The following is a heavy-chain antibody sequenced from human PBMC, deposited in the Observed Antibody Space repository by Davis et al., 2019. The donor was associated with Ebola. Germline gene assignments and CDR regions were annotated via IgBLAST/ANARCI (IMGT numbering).Heavy chain of an antibody. CDR3: ARDYTKWEDDAFDI. CDR1: GGSFSGYY. Sequence: MPSETLSLTCAVYGGSFSGYYWGWIRQPPGKGLEWIGSIYYSGSTYYNPSLKSRVTISVDTSKNQFSLKLSSVTAADTAVYYCARDYTKWEDDAFDIWGQGTMVTVSS. CDR2: IYYSGST. J-gene: IGHJ3*02. V-gene: IGHV4-39*01. D-gene: IGHD3-16*01.